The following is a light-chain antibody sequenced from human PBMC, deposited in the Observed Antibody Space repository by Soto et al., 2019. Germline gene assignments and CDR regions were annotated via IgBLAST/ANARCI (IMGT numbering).Light chain of an antibody. CDR2: DAS. CDR3: QQYNSYLLT. Sequence: DIQMTQSPSTPSASVGDRVTITCRASQSISSWLAWYQQKPGKAPKLLIYDASSLESGVPSRFSGSGSGTEFTLTISSLQPDDFATYYCQQYNSYLLTFGGGTKVEIK. V-gene: IGKV1-5*01. J-gene: IGKJ4*01. CDR1: QSISSW.